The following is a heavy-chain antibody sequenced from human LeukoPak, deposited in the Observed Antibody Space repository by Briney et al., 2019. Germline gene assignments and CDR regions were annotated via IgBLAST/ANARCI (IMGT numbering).Heavy chain of an antibody. CDR1: GFTFSRYR. CDR3: ARDEGETETTLRFDY. J-gene: IGHJ4*02. Sequence: GGSLRLSCAASGFTFSRYRMSWVRQAPGKGLEWVCYITYDGSEEMYVGPVKGRFTISRDNAKNTVYLQMNSPRAEDTAVYYCARDEGETETTLRFDYWGQGTLVTVSS. D-gene: IGHD4-17*01. V-gene: IGHV3-7*01. CDR2: ITYDGSEE.